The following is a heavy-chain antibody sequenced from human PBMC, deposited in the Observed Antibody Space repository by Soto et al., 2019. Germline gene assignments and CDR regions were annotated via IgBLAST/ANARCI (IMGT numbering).Heavy chain of an antibody. CDR2: IYTSGST. V-gene: IGHV4-4*07. CDR1: GGSISSYY. J-gene: IGHJ6*02. CDR3: ARDRRRVTPSLRSYYYYGMDV. D-gene: IGHD4-4*01. Sequence: QVQLQESGPGLVKPSETLSLTCTVSGGSISSYYWSWIRQPAGKGLEWIGRIYTSGSTNYNPSLKSRVPMSVDTSKNQFSLKLSSVTAADTAVYYCARDRRRVTPSLRSYYYYGMDVWGQGTTVTVSS.